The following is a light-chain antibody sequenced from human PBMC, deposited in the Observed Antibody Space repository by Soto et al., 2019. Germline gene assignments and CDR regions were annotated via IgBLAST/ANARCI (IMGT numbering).Light chain of an antibody. CDR2: AVS. Sequence: QSVLTQPASVSGSPGQSITISCTGTSSDVGGYNYVSWYQQHPGKAPKLMIYAVSNRPSGVSNRFSGSKSGNTASLTISGLQAEDEAAYYCSSYTSSSTLLFGGGTKLTVL. CDR1: SSDVGGYNY. V-gene: IGLV2-14*01. J-gene: IGLJ2*01. CDR3: SSYTSSSTLL.